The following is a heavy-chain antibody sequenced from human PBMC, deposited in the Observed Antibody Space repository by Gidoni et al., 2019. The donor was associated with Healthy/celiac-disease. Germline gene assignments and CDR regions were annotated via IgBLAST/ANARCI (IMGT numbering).Heavy chain of an antibody. CDR1: GFTFSSYG. CDR2: ISYDGSNK. J-gene: IGHJ6*02. Sequence: QVQLVASGGGEVQPGRSLRLSCAAPGFTFSSYGMHWVRQAPGKGLEWVAVISYDGSNKYYADSVKGRFTISRDNSKNTLYLQMNSLRAEDTAVYYCAKGVSYYGMDVWGQGTTVTVSS. CDR3: AKGVSYYGMDV. V-gene: IGHV3-30*18. D-gene: IGHD3-3*01.